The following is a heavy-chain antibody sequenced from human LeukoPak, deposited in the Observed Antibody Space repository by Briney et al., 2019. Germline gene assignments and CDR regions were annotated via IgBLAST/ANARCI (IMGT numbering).Heavy chain of an antibody. CDR2: ISNDGNIK. V-gene: IGHV3-30*03. CDR1: GFTFSNYG. CDR3: ARDPGPTTVVTPNDAFDI. J-gene: IGHJ3*02. D-gene: IGHD4-23*01. Sequence: GGSLRLSCAASGFTFSNYGMHWVRQAPGKGLEWVAVISNDGNIKLYADSVKGRFTISRDNSKNTVSLQMNSLRAEDTAVYYCARDPGPTTVVTPNDAFDIWGQGTMVTVSS.